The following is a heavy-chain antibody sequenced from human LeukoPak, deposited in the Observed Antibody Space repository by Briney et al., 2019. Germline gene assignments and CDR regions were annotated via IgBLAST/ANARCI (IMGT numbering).Heavy chain of an antibody. CDR2: IYYSGST. CDR1: GGSISSYY. Sequence: SETLSLTCTVSGGSISSYYWSWIRQPPGKGLEWIGYIYYSGSTNYNPSLKSRVTISVDTSKNQFSPKLSSVTAADTVVYYCARVKRVYCGGDCYHNAFDIWGQGTMVTVSS. D-gene: IGHD2-21*01. V-gene: IGHV4-59*01. CDR3: ARVKRVYCGGDCYHNAFDI. J-gene: IGHJ3*02.